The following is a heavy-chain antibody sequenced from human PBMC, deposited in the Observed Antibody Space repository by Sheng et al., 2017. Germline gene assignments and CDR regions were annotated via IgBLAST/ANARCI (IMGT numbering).Heavy chain of an antibody. Sequence: EVQLVESGGGSVHPGESLRLSCAASGFTSSRHWMQWVRQAPGKGLVWVSRIDGDGSTTTYADSVKGRFTIFRDNAKNTLYLQMNSLRAEDTAVYYCVRSGVPNGLDIWGQGTMVTVS. V-gene: IGHV3-74*03. CDR3: VRSGVPNGLDI. CDR1: GFTSSRHW. J-gene: IGHJ3*02. CDR2: IDGDGSTT. D-gene: IGHD2-15*01.